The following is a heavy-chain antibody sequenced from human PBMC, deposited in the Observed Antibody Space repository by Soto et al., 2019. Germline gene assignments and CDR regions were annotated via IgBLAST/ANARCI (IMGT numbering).Heavy chain of an antibody. V-gene: IGHV1-69*01. CDR3: AREGDYGSDSYYV. J-gene: IGHJ4*02. D-gene: IGHD3-10*01. Sequence: QVQLVQSGAEVKKPGSSVKVSGKASGGTFSSYAISWVRQAPGQGLEWMGGIIPIFGTANYAQKFQVRVTITADESTSTAYMELSSLRSEATAVYYCAREGDYGSDSYYVWGQGTLVTVSS. CDR1: GGTFSSYA. CDR2: IIPIFGTA.